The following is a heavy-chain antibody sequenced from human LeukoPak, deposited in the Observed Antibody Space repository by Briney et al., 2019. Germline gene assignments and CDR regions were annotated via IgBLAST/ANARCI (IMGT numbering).Heavy chain of an antibody. CDR3: ARHGYCSGGSSYSEYFQH. CDR1: GYSFTSYW. CDR2: IYPGDSDT. J-gene: IGHJ1*01. D-gene: IGHD2-15*01. V-gene: IGHV5-51*01. Sequence: GESLKISCKGSGYSFTSYWIGWVRQMPGKGLEWMGIIYPGDSDTRYSPSFQGQVTISADKSISTAYLQWSSLKASDTAMYYCARHGYCSGGSSYSEYFQHWGQGTLVTVSS.